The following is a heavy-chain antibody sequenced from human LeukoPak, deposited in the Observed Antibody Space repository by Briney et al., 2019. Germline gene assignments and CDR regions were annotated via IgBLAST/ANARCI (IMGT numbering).Heavy chain of an antibody. CDR2: IYYSGST. V-gene: IGHV4-59*01. Sequence: SETLSLTCTVSGGSISSYYWSWIRQPPGKGLEWIGYIYYSGSTNYNPSLKSRVTISVDTSKNQFSLKLSSVTAADTAVYYCARDRGYNWGPRVPQAFDIWGQGTMVTVSS. CDR3: ARDRGYNWGPRVPQAFDI. D-gene: IGHD1-20*01. J-gene: IGHJ3*02. CDR1: GGSISSYY.